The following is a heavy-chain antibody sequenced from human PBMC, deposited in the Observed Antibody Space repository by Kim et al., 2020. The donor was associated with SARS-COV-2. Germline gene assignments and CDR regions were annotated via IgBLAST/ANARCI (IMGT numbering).Heavy chain of an antibody. CDR2: IDPSDSYT. CDR1: GYSFTSYW. J-gene: IGHJ6*02. CDR3: AGGGGKQLASLGYYYYGMDV. Sequence: GESLKISCKGSGYSFTSYWISWVRQMPGKGLEWMGRIDPSDSYTNYSPSFQGHVTISADKSISTAYLQWSSLKASDTAMYYCAGGGGKQLASLGYYYYGMDVWGQGTTVTVSS. D-gene: IGHD6-13*01. V-gene: IGHV5-10-1*01.